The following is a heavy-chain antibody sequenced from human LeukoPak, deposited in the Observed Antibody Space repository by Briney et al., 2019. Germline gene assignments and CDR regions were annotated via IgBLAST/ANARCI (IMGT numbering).Heavy chain of an antibody. D-gene: IGHD5-24*01. Sequence: PGGSLRLSCAASGVSFSGYAMDWVRQAPGKGLEWVAFIQYDGSQKSYVDSVKGRFTISRDNSKKTLYLQMNSLRAEDTALYYCASGYNYGFDYWGQGTLVTVSS. CDR1: GVSFSGYA. J-gene: IGHJ4*02. V-gene: IGHV3-30*02. CDR2: IQYDGSQK. CDR3: ASGYNYGFDY.